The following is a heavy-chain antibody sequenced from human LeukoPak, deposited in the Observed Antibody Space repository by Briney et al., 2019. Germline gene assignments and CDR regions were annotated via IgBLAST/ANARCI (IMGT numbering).Heavy chain of an antibody. CDR2: IYGGGST. CDR3: ARAGSSGYYLTFDY. Sequence: GGSLRLSCAASELTVSSNYMSWVRQAPEKGLEWVSVIYGGGSTYYADSVKGRFTISRDNSKNTLYLQMNSLRAEDTAVYYCARAGSSGYYLTFDYWGQGTLVTVSS. D-gene: IGHD3-22*01. J-gene: IGHJ4*02. V-gene: IGHV3-66*01. CDR1: ELTVSSNY.